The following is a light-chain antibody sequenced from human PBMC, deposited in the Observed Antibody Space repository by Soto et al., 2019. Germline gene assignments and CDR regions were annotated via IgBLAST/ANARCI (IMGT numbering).Light chain of an antibody. V-gene: IGKV1-39*01. CDR2: TAS. Sequence: IPMTQSPSSLSASVGDRVTITCRTSQSIGSYLHWYQQKSGESPKLLIYTASNLQSGVPSRFSGSGSGTDFTFTITSLQPEDFATYYCLQSYSAPRTFGQGTKLEIK. CDR1: QSIGSY. CDR3: LQSYSAPRT. J-gene: IGKJ2*01.